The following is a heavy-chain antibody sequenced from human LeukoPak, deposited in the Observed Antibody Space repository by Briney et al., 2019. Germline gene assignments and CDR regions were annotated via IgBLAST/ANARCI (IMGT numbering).Heavy chain of an antibody. CDR1: GFTFDDYA. Sequence: PGGSLRLSCAASGFTFDDYAMHWVRQAPGKGLEWVSLISWDGGSTYYADSVKGRFTISRDNSKNSLYLQMNSLRAEDTALYYCAKDAAGYYYYYMDVWGKGTTVTVSS. V-gene: IGHV3-43D*03. CDR2: ISWDGGST. CDR3: AKDAAGYYYYYMDV. J-gene: IGHJ6*03. D-gene: IGHD6-13*01.